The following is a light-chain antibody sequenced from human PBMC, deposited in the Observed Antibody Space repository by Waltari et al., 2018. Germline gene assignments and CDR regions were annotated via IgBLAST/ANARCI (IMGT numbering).Light chain of an antibody. Sequence: QSALTQPPSASGSPGQSVTISCTGTSPDIGVYNYLSWYQQHPAKAPPLLIYEVSERPSGVPDRFSGSKSGNTASLTVSGLQGEDEAAYYCATFAGSNTLFGGGTKLTVL. V-gene: IGLV2-8*01. CDR1: SPDIGVYNY. J-gene: IGLJ2*01. CDR3: ATFAGSNTL. CDR2: EVS.